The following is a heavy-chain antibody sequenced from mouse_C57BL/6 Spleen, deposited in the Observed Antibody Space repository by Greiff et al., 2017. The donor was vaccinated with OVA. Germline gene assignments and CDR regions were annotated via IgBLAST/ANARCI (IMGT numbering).Heavy chain of an antibody. Sequence: QVQLKQPGAELVKPGASVKVSCKASGYTFTSYWMHWVKQRPGQGLEWIGRIHPSDSDTNYNQKFKGKATLTVDKSSSTAYMQLSSLTSEDSAVYYCAIIEVYDHDGFDYWGQGTTLTVSS. V-gene: IGHV1-74*01. D-gene: IGHD1-1*01. CDR1: GYTFTSYW. CDR3: AIIEVYDHDGFDY. CDR2: IHPSDSDT. J-gene: IGHJ2*01.